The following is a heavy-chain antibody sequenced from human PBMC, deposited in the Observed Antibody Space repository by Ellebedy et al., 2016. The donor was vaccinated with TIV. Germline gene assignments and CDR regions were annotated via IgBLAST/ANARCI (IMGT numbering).Heavy chain of an antibody. CDR3: ARGGGRGWYAFDY. J-gene: IGHJ4*02. D-gene: IGHD6-19*01. Sequence: SETLSLTCTVSGGSINSYYWSWIRQPPGKGLEWIGYVFYSGSTHYNPSLKSRVTISVDTSKNLFSLKLNSVTAADTAVYYCARGGGRGWYAFDYWGQGTLVTVSS. V-gene: IGHV4-59*12. CDR2: VFYSGST. CDR1: GGSINSYY.